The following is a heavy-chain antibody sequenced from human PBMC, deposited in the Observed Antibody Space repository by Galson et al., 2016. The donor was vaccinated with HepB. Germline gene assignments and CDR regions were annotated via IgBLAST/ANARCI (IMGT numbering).Heavy chain of an antibody. J-gene: IGHJ5*02. CDR3: AMRLDDRDGYYET. V-gene: IGHV4-34*01. Sequence: SETLSLTCAVYTGSSSDYYWSWIRQPPGKGLEWIGEISHSRGTNYNPSLKSRVTISVDTSRFSLKLSSVTAADTAMYHCAMRLDDRDGYYETWGQGTLVTVSS. D-gene: IGHD3-22*01. CDR1: TGSSSDYY. CDR2: ISHSRGT.